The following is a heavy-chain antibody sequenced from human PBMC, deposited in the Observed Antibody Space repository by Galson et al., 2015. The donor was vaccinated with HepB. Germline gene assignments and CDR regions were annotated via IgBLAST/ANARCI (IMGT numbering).Heavy chain of an antibody. CDR2: ISISGSRT. J-gene: IGHJ4*02. CDR1: GFTFTNYA. V-gene: IGHV3-23*01. D-gene: IGHD4-17*01. CDR3: AKHDLYGDSSRGGSFDF. Sequence: SLRLSCAASGFTFTNYAMNWVRQAPGKGLQWVSDISISGSRTYYSDSVRGRFTISRDNSQNTIYLQMTNLRVDDTAMYYCAKHDLYGDSSRGGSFDFWGQGTLVTVSS.